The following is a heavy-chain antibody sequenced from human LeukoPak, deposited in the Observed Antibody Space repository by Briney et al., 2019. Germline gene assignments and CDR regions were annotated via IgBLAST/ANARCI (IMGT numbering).Heavy chain of an antibody. V-gene: IGHV4-34*01. Sequence: SETLSLTCAVYGGSFSGYYWSWIRQPPGKGLEWIGEINHSGSTNYNPSLKSRVTISVDTSKNQFSLKLSSVTAADTAVYYCASGFWFDPRGQGTLVTVSS. CDR2: INHSGST. J-gene: IGHJ5*02. CDR3: ASGFWFDP. CDR1: GGSFSGYY.